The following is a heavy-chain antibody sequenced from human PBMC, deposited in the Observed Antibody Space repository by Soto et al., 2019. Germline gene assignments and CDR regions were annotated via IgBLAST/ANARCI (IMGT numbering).Heavy chain of an antibody. CDR1: GGTLSSYT. D-gene: IGHD1-7*01. V-gene: IGHV1-69*02. J-gene: IGHJ6*02. Sequence: TSVKVTCTDSGGTLSSYTMSWVRQAPGQGLEWMGRIIPILGIANYAQKFQGRVTITADKSTSTAYMELSSLRSEDTAVYYCAAITGTDTYYYYGMDVWGQGTTVTVSS. CDR2: IIPILGIA. CDR3: AAITGTDTYYYYGMDV.